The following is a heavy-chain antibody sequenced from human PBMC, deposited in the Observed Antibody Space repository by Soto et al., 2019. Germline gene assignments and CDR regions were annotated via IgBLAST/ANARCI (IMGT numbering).Heavy chain of an antibody. CDR2: ISSSSSYI. CDR1: GFTFSSYR. V-gene: IGHV3-21*01. D-gene: IGHD2-15*01. Sequence: EVQLVESGGGLVKPGGSLRLSCAASGFTFSSYRMNWVRQAPGKGLEWVSSISSSSSYIYYAASVKGRFTISRDNAKNSRYLQMNSLRAEDTAVYYCARILCSGGSCYSGGNWFDPWGQGTLVTVSS. J-gene: IGHJ5*02. CDR3: ARILCSGGSCYSGGNWFDP.